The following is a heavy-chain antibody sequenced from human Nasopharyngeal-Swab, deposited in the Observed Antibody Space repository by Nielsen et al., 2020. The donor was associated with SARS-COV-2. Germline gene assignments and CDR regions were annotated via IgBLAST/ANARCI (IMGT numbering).Heavy chain of an antibody. Sequence: GESLKISCAASGFTVSSNYMSWVRQAPGKGLEWVSVIYSGGSTYYADSVKGRFTISRDNSKNTLYLQMNSLRAEDTAVYYCARDSYYYDSSGYYRYYYYGMDVWGQGTTVTVSS. J-gene: IGHJ6*02. CDR1: GFTVSSNY. V-gene: IGHV3-66*01. D-gene: IGHD3-22*01. CDR3: ARDSYYYDSSGYYRYYYYGMDV. CDR2: IYSGGST.